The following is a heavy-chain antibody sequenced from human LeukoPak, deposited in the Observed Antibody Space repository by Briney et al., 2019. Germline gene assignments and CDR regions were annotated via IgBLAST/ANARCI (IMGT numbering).Heavy chain of an antibody. J-gene: IGHJ4*02. D-gene: IGHD3-3*01. CDR2: IYYSGST. V-gene: IGHV4-31*03. CDR1: GGSISSGGYY. Sequence: PSQTLSLTCSVSGGSISSGGYYWSWIRQHPGKGLEWIGYIYYSGSTYYNPSLKSRVTISVDTSKNQFSLKLSAVTAADTAVYCCASTRRFLEGFDYWGQGTLVTVSS. CDR3: ASTRRFLEGFDY.